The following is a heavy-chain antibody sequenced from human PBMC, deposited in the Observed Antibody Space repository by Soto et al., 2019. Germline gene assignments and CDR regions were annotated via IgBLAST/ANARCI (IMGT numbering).Heavy chain of an antibody. J-gene: IGHJ3*02. CDR1: GGTFSSYT. V-gene: IGHV1-69*08. CDR2: IIPILGIA. Sequence: QVQLVQSGAEVKKPGSSVKVSCKASGGTFSSYTISWVRQAPGQGLEWMGRIIPILGIANYAQKFQGRVTITADXFTXTXCMELSSLRSEDTAVYYCARDFKGIAAHSHGGGIHIWGQGTMVTVSS. CDR3: ARDFKGIAAHSHGGGIHI. D-gene: IGHD6-13*01.